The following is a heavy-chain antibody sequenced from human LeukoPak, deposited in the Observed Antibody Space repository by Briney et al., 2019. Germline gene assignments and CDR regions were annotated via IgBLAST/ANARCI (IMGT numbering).Heavy chain of an antibody. J-gene: IGHJ4*02. V-gene: IGHV3-30*04. CDR2: ISYDGSNK. CDR3: ARDDSSSWYYFDY. D-gene: IGHD6-13*01. Sequence: PGGSLRLSCAASGLTFSSYAMHWVRQAPGKGLEWVAVISYDGSNKYYADSVKGRFTISRDNSKNTLDLQMNSLRAEDTAVYYCARDDSSSWYYFDYWGQGTLVTVSS. CDR1: GLTFSSYA.